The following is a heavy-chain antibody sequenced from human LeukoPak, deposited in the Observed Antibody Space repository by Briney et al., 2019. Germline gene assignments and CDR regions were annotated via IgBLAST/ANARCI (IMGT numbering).Heavy chain of an antibody. J-gene: IGHJ3*02. Sequence: PGGSLRLSCAASGFTFSSYDMHWVRQATGKGLEWVSAIDTAGNTFYPGSVKGRFTISRENAKDSLYLQMNNVRDGDTAVYYCARTSKVTSVMDIWGQGTMVTVSS. CDR1: GFTFSSYD. CDR2: IDTAGNT. CDR3: ARTSKVTSVMDI. D-gene: IGHD3-16*01. V-gene: IGHV3-13*04.